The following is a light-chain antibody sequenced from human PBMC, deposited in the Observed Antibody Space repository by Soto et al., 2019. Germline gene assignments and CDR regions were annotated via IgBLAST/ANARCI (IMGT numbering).Light chain of an antibody. CDR3: QQLNSPIT. J-gene: IGKJ5*01. CDR2: AAS. V-gene: IGKV1-9*01. Sequence: IQLTQSPSSLSASVGDRVTITCRASQGISSYLAWYQQKPGKAPKLLIYAASTLQSGVPSRFSGSGSGTDFTLTISSLQPEDFATYYCQQLNSPITFGQGKRLEIK. CDR1: QGISSY.